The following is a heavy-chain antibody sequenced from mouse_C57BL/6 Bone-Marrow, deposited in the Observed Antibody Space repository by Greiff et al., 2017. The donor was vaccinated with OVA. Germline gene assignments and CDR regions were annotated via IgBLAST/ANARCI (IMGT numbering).Heavy chain of an antibody. V-gene: IGHV1-59*01. D-gene: IGHD2-4*01. CDR3: ARRALYYDYAWFAY. Sequence: VQLQQPGAELVRPGTSVKLSCKASGYTFTSYWMHWVKQRPGQGLEWIGVIDPSDSYTNYNQKFKGKATLTVDTSSSTAYMQLSILTSEDSAVYYCARRALYYDYAWFAYWGQGTLVTVSA. CDR1: GYTFTSYW. CDR2: IDPSDSYT. J-gene: IGHJ3*01.